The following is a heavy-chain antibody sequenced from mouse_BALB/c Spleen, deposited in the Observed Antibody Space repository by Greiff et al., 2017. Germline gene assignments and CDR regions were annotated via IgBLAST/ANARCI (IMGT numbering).Heavy chain of an antibody. D-gene: IGHD1-1*01. Sequence: VQLQQPGAELVKPGASVKLSCKASGYTFTSYWMHWVKQRPGQGLEWIGEIDPSDSYTNYNQKFKGKATLTVDKSSSTAYMQLSSLTSEDSAVYYCARSGGTVVARGYAMDYWGQGTSVTVSS. CDR1: GYTFTSYW. V-gene: IGHV1-69*02. CDR2: IDPSDSYT. CDR3: ARSGGTVVARGYAMDY. J-gene: IGHJ4*01.